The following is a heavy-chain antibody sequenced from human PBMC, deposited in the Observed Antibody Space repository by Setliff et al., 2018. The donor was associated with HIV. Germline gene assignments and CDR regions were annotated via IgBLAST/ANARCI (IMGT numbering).Heavy chain of an antibody. CDR3: ASSSGWYGAAQFDP. CDR2: IFSSGST. V-gene: IGHV4-4*09. Sequence: PSETLSLTCTVSGDSISSYSWNWIRQSPGGGLEWIGFIFSSGSTKYNPSLQSRVTISLDTSKNQFSLKLSSLTAADTAVYYCASSSGWYGAAQFDPWGQGTRVTVSS. CDR1: GDSISSYS. D-gene: IGHD6-19*01. J-gene: IGHJ5*02.